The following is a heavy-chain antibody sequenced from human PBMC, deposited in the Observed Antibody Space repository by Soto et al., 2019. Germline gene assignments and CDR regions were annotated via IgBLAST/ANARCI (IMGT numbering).Heavy chain of an antibody. D-gene: IGHD6-19*01. CDR1: GFTFSSYE. CDR3: ARVRIAVAGRDFDY. J-gene: IGHJ4*02. V-gene: IGHV3-48*03. Sequence: PGGSLRLSCAASGFTFSSYEMNWVRQAPGKGLEWVSYISSSGSTIYYADSVKGRFTISRDNAKNSLYLQMNSLRAEDTAVYYCARVRIAVAGRDFDYWGQGTLVTVSS. CDR2: ISSSGSTI.